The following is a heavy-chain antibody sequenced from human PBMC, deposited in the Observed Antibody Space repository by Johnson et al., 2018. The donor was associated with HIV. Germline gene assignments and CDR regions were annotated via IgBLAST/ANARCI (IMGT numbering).Heavy chain of an antibody. D-gene: IGHD5-12*01. CDR3: AKEAVATSHAFDI. J-gene: IGHJ3*02. Sequence: QVQLVESGGGVVQPGGSLRLSCAASGFTFSSYGMHWVRQAPGKGLEWVAFIRYDGSNKYYADSVKGRFTISRDNSKNTLYLQMNSLRAEDTAVYYCAKEAVATSHAFDIWGQGTMVTVSS. V-gene: IGHV3-30*02. CDR2: IRYDGSNK. CDR1: GFTFSSYG.